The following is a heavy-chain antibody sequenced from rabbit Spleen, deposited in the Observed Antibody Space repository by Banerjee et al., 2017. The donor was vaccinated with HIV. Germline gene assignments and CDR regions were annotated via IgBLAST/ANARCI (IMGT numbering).Heavy chain of an antibody. Sequence: QSLEESGGGLVQPEGSLTLTCTASGFSFSSNYYWCWVRQAPGKGLEWIACIATGSSGFTYFATWAKGRFTCSKTSSTTVTLQMTRLTAADTATYFCARDTSSSFSSYGMDLWGPGTLVTVS. V-gene: IGHV1S40*01. D-gene: IGHD1-1*01. CDR1: GFSFSSNYY. CDR2: IATGSSGFT. J-gene: IGHJ6*01. CDR3: ARDTSSSFSSYGMDL.